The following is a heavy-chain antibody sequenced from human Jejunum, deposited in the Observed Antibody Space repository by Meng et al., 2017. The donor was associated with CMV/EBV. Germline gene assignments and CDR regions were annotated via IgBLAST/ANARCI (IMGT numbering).Heavy chain of an antibody. D-gene: IGHD1-26*01. CDR3: ARGPGASTREGFDY. CDR1: GGSVNNYY. V-gene: IGHV4-4*07. J-gene: IGHJ4*02. CDR2: FYSSDTY. Sequence: QGQLQAPGPGLVKPSGTLSLTCTVSGGSVNNYYWSWIRQSAGKGLEWIGRFYSSDTYNYHPSLDSRVTMSLDTSKNQFSLNLRSVTAADTATYYCARGPGASTREGFDYWGLGTLVTVSS.